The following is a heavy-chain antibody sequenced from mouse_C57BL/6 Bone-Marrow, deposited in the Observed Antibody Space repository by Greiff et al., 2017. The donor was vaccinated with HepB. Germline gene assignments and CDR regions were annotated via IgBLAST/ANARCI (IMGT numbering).Heavy chain of an antibody. CDR2: INPNNGGT. Sequence: EVQLQQSGPELVKPGASVKIPCKASGYTFTDYNMDWVKQSHGKSLEWIGDINPNNGGTIYNQKFKGKATLTVDKSSSTAYMELRSLTSEDTAVYYCAREGIYYGNFHWYFDVWGTGTTVTVSS. V-gene: IGHV1-18*01. J-gene: IGHJ1*03. D-gene: IGHD2-1*01. CDR1: GYTFTDYN. CDR3: AREGIYYGNFHWYFDV.